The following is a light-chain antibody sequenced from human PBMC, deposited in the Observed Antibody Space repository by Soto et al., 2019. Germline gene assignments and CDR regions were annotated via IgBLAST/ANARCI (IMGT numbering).Light chain of an antibody. J-gene: IGKJ1*01. CDR1: QSVSSY. V-gene: IGKV3-20*01. CDR2: GAS. Sequence: EIVLTQSPGTLSLSPGERATLSCRASQSVSSYLAWYQQKPGQAPRLLIYGASSRATGIPDRFSGSGSGTEFTLTISRREPEDFAVYYCQQYGRPSRTFGQGTKVEIK. CDR3: QQYGRPSRT.